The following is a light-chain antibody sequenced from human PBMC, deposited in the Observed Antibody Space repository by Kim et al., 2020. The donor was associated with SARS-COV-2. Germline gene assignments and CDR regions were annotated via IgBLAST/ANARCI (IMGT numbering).Light chain of an antibody. CDR2: QDS. J-gene: IGLJ2*01. Sequence: VAPEQTARITCAGSKLGNKCACWYQQKPGPSPVLVIYQDSKRPSGIPERFSGSNSGNTATLTISGTQAMDEADYYCQAWDSSTAVVFGGGTQLTVL. CDR3: QAWDSSTAVV. V-gene: IGLV3-1*01. CDR1: KLGNKC.